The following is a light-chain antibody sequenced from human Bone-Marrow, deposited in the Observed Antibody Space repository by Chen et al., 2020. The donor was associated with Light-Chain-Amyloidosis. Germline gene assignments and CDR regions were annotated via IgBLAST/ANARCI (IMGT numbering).Light chain of an antibody. V-gene: IGLV3-1*01. J-gene: IGLJ2*01. CDR2: QDN. CDR1: NLGDKY. Sequence: SYELTQPSSVSLSPGQTASIPCSGDNLGDKYVSWSQQQPGKSPVMVVYQDNKRPSGIPDRFSGSGSGNTATLTIGGTQAMDEADYYCQAWDISAVVFGGGTKLTVL. CDR3: QAWDISAVV.